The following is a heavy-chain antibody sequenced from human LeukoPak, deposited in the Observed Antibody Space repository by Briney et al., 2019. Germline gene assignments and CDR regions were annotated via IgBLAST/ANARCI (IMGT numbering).Heavy chain of an antibody. Sequence: PSETLSLTCTVSGYSISSGYYWAWIRQPPGKGLEWIGSIYHSGSTYYNPSLKSRVTISVDTSKNEFSLKLTSVTAADTAVYYCASHTSGYSGYEGAFDIWGQGTMVTVSS. CDR2: IYHSGST. D-gene: IGHD5-12*01. CDR3: ASHTSGYSGYEGAFDI. J-gene: IGHJ3*02. CDR1: GYSISSGYY. V-gene: IGHV4-38-2*02.